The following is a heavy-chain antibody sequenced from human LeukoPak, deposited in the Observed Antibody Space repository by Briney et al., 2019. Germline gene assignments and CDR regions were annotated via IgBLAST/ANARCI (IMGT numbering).Heavy chain of an antibody. CDR3: ARAGDYGDYLSYFDY. V-gene: IGHV3-23*01. Sequence: GGSLRLSCAASGFTFSSYAMSWVRQAPGKGLEWVSAISGSGGSTYYADSVKGRFTISRDNSKNTLYLHMDSLRAEDTAVYYCARAGDYGDYLSYFDYWGQGTLVTVSS. CDR2: ISGSGGST. CDR1: GFTFSSYA. J-gene: IGHJ4*02. D-gene: IGHD4-17*01.